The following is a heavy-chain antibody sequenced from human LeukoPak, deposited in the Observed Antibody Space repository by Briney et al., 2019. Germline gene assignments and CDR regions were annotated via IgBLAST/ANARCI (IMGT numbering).Heavy chain of an antibody. CDR2: ISAYNGNT. Sequence: GASVKVSCKASGYTFTSYGISWVRQAPGQGLEWMGWISAYNGNTNYAQKLQGRVTMTTDTSTSTAYMELRSLRSDDTAVYYCARDGIVVVPADPFDIWGQGTMVTVSS. V-gene: IGHV1-18*01. D-gene: IGHD2-2*01. J-gene: IGHJ3*02. CDR3: ARDGIVVVPADPFDI. CDR1: GYTFTSYG.